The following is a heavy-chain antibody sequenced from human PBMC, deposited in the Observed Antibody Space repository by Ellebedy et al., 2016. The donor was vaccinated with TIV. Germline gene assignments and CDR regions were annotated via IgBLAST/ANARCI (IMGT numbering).Heavy chain of an antibody. CDR1: GFTFSSYW. Sequence: HTGGSLRLSCAASGFTFSSYWMHWVRQAPGKGLVWVSRINSDGSSTTYADSVKGRFTISRDNAKNTLYLQMKSLSAEDTAVYYCSGNFVYWGQGTLVTVSS. J-gene: IGHJ4*02. CDR3: SGNFVY. CDR2: INSDGSST. D-gene: IGHD6-25*01. V-gene: IGHV3-74*03.